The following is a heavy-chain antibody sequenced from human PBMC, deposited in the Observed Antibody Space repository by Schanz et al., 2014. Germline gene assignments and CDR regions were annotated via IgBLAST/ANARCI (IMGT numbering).Heavy chain of an antibody. CDR1: GFTFNSYA. CDR3: AREQIMAAAGLVDN. J-gene: IGHJ4*01. Sequence: VQLVESGGGLVKRGGSLRLSCAASGFTFNSYAMTWVRQAPGKGLEWVSSISHSGGSKYYADSVKGRFTISRDNSKTTLSLQMNSLRAEDTAVYYCAREQIMAAAGLVDNWGHGTLVTVSS. CDR2: ISHSGGSK. D-gene: IGHD6-13*01. V-gene: IGHV3-23*04.